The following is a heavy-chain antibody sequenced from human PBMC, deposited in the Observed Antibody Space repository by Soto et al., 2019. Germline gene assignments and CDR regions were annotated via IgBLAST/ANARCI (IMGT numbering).Heavy chain of an antibody. Sequence: GGSLRLSCSASRFTGSSNYLSWVRPAPGKGLEWGSVIYSGGSTYYADPVKGRFTISRDNSKNTLYLQMNSLRAEDTAVYYCAKKGSPSGDHKNCYFDLWGRGALVTVSS. J-gene: IGHJ2*01. CDR1: RFTGSSNY. CDR3: AKKGSPSGDHKNCYFDL. D-gene: IGHD1-26*01. CDR2: IYSGGST. V-gene: IGHV3-53*01.